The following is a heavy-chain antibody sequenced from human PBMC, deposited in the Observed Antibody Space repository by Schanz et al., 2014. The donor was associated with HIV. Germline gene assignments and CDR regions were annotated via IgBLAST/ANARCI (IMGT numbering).Heavy chain of an antibody. J-gene: IGHJ6*02. CDR1: GFTFSGYG. CDR2: IWYDGKNR. CDR3: ASTEYPYTTSSDYYYGMDV. Sequence: QVQLVESGGGVVQPGRSLRLSCAVSGFTFSGYGMHWVRQAPGKGLEWVAVIWYDGKNRDYADSVKGRFTISRDNSKNTLYLQMNSLRAEDTAVYYCASTEYPYTTSSDYYYGMDVWGQGTTVTVSS. V-gene: IGHV3-33*01. D-gene: IGHD6-6*01.